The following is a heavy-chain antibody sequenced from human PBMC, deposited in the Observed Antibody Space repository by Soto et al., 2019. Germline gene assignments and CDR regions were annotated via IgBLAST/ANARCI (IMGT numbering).Heavy chain of an antibody. J-gene: IGHJ1*01. D-gene: IGHD3-9*01. V-gene: IGHV2-5*02. Sequence: SGPTLVNPTQTLTLTCTFSGFSLSTSGVGVGWIRQPPEKALEWLALIYWDDNKRYSPSLKSRLTITKDTSKSQVVLTMTNMDSVDTGTYYCAHTNYDILTGYYPRIYFHHWGQGTLVTVSS. CDR1: GFSLSTSGVG. CDR2: IYWDDNK. CDR3: AHTNYDILTGYYPRIYFHH.